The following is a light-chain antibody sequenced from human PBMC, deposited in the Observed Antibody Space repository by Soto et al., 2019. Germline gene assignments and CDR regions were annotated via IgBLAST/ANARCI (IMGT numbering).Light chain of an antibody. CDR3: QQYNSYLWT. Sequence: DIQMTQSPSTLSSSVGDRLNITFWSSHSSNSYLNWYQQKPGKAPELLIYAASNLQSGVPSRFSGSGSGTDFTLTISSLQPDDFATYYCQQYNSYLWTFGQGTRWIS. V-gene: IGKV1-5*01. CDR2: AAS. J-gene: IGKJ1*01. CDR1: HSSNSY.